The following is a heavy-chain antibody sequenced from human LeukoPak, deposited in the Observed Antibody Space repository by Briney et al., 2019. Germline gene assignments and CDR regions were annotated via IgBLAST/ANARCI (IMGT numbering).Heavy chain of an antibody. CDR1: GGTFSSYA. CDR2: IIPIFGIA. Sequence: SVKVSCKASGGTFSSYAISWVRQAPGQGLEWMGRIIPIFGIANYAQKFQGRVTITADKSTSTAYMELSSLRSEDTAVYYCARDLTYYDSSGYPSYGMDVWGQGTTVTASS. V-gene: IGHV1-69*04. J-gene: IGHJ6*02. CDR3: ARDLTYYDSSGYPSYGMDV. D-gene: IGHD3-22*01.